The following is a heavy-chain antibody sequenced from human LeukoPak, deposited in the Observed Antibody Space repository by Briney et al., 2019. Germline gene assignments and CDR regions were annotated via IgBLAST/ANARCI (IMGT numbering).Heavy chain of an antibody. CDR1: GGSISSYY. CDR2: IYYSGST. V-gene: IGHV4-59*12. J-gene: IGHJ6*02. CDR3: ARDTDYGDFRSTGGMDV. D-gene: IGHD4-17*01. Sequence: PSETLSLTCTVSGGSISSYYWSWIRQPPGKGLEWIGYIYYSGSTNYNPSLKSRVTMSVDTSKNQFSLKLSSVTAADTAVYYCARDTDYGDFRSTGGMDVWGQGTTVTVSS.